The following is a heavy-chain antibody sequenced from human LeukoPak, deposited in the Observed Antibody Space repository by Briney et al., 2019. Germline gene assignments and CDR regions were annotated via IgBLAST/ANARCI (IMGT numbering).Heavy chain of an antibody. D-gene: IGHD3-9*01. CDR3: ARGPTIDYDIFTGYYYFVS. CDR1: GGSFSGYY. CDR2: INHSGST. J-gene: IGHJ4*02. V-gene: IGHV4-34*01. Sequence: SETLSLTCAVHGGSFSGYYWTWVRQSPGKGLEWVGEINHSGSTNYNPSLTSRVTISVDTSKDQFSMTLSSVTAADTAVYYCARGPTIDYDIFTGYYYFVSWGQGTLVTVSS.